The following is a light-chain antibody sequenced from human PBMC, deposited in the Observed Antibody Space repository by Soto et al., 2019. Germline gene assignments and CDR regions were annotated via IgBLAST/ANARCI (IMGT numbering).Light chain of an antibody. CDR2: WAS. V-gene: IGKV4-1*01. J-gene: IGKJ1*01. CDR1: QSAIDYSDNRNY. CDR3: QQYYSSPQA. Sequence: DIVITQTPDSRAVCLDARALLNCKASQSAIDYSDNRNYLAWYQQKSGQPTRLIMYWASSRNSGVPDRCSGSGSGTYFIVTISSLQAEDAAVYFCQQYYSSPQAFGQGTKVDIK.